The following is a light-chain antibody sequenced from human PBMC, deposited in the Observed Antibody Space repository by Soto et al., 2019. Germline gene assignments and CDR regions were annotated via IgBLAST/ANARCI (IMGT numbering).Light chain of an antibody. CDR2: GVS. CDR1: GSDVGTYNF. CDR3: CSYTSTSRYV. V-gene: IGLV2-14*01. J-gene: IGLJ1*01. Sequence: QSALTQPASVSGSPGQSITISCTGTGSDVGTYNFVSWYQQHPDNAPKVLIYGVSNRPSWVSNRFSGSKSGNTASLTISGLQTEDEADYYCCSYTSTSRYVFGTGTKLTVL.